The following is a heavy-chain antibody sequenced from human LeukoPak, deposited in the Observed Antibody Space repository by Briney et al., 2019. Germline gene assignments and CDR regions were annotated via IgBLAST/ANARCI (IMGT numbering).Heavy chain of an antibody. CDR2: IIPIFVTA. D-gene: IGHD3-9*01. CDR3: ARDLYYDILTGYSHTYYFDY. J-gene: IGHJ4*02. Sequence: GASVKVSCKASGGTFSGYAISWGRQAPGQGLEWMGGIIPIFVTANYAQKFQGRVTITADKSTTTAYMELSSLRSEGTAVYYCARDLYYDILTGYSHTYYFDYWGQGTLVTVSS. V-gene: IGHV1-69*06. CDR1: GGTFSGYA.